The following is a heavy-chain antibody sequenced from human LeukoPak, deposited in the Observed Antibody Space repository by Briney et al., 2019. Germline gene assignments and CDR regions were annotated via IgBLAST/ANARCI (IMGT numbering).Heavy chain of an antibody. CDR3: ARDSGSYSYDY. CDR1: GFTFSSNY. V-gene: IGHV3-66*02. CDR2: IYSGGST. Sequence: PGGSLRLSCAASGFTFSSNYMSWVRQAPGKGLEWVSVIYSGGSTYYSDSVTGRFTISRDNSKNTLYLQMNSLRAEDTAVYYCARDSGSYSYDYWGQGTLVTVSS. J-gene: IGHJ4*02. D-gene: IGHD1-26*01.